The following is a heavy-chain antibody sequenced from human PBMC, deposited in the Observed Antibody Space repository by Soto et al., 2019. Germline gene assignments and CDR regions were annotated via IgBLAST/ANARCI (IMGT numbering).Heavy chain of an antibody. V-gene: IGHV1-3*01. CDR2: INAGNGNT. CDR1: GYNFNNYA. D-gene: IGHD2-21*01. CDR3: ARGHLAVVPVASWHQYMDV. Sequence: QVQLVQSGAEVEKPGASVQVSCTASGYNFNNYAVHWVRLAPGQGLEWIGWINAGNGNTKYSPNFQGRVATTRETGARTVYMQLSGLRSEDTAIYYCARGHLAVVPVASWHQYMDVWGKGTTVTVS. J-gene: IGHJ6*03.